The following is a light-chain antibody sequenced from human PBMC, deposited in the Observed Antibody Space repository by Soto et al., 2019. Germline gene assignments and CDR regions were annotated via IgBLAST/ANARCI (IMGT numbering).Light chain of an antibody. Sequence: QSALTQPASVSGSPGQSITISCTGTSSVVGSYNFVSWYQQHPGKAPKVMIYEGSKRPSGVSNRFSGSKSGNTASLTISGLQAEDEADYYCCSYAGSSTWVFGTGTKVTVL. J-gene: IGLJ1*01. V-gene: IGLV2-23*01. CDR2: EGS. CDR1: SSVVGSYNF. CDR3: CSYAGSSTWV.